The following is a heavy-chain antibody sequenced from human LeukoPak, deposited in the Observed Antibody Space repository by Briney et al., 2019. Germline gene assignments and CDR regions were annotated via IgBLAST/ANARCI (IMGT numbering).Heavy chain of an antibody. D-gene: IGHD3-22*01. J-gene: IGHJ3*02. CDR1: GFTFSSYG. CDR3: AKELGGVPYYYDSSGYYGAFDI. V-gene: IGHV3-30*18. CDR2: ISYDGSNK. Sequence: PGGSLRLSCAASGFTFSSYGMHWVRQAPGKGLEWVAVISYDGSNKYYADSVKGRFTISRDNSKNTLYLQMNSLRAEDTAVYYCAKELGGVPYYYDSSGYYGAFDIWGQGTMVTVSS.